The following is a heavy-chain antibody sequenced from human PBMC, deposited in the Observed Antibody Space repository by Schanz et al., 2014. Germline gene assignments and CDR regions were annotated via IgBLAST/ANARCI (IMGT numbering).Heavy chain of an antibody. D-gene: IGHD3-10*02. V-gene: IGHV3-23*04. CDR2: STGSGHAS. CDR1: RFTFNAYD. Sequence: EVQLVESGGGLVQPGRSLRLSCAASRFTFNAYDMYWIRQAPGKGLEWVAASTGSGHASYYADSVRGRFTVSRDNFKKMFFLQMNSLRAEDTATYYCAQDRTVRGITYFWGQGTLVTVSS. J-gene: IGHJ4*02. CDR3: AQDRTVRGITYF.